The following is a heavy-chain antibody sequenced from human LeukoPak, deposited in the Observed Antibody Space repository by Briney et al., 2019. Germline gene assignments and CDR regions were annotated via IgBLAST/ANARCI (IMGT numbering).Heavy chain of an antibody. V-gene: IGHV4-34*01. CDR2: INDSGGS. D-gene: IGHD6-6*01. J-gene: IGHJ6*03. CDR3: ARARPHSVYYMDV. CDR1: GWSFLGYY. Sequence: SETLSLTFAVCGWSFLGYYWSGIRQPPWRGLEGVGEINDSGGSNYKRSLKSRVTISVDTSKNQFSLKLSSVTAADTAVYYCARARPHSVYYMDVWGKGTTVTVSS.